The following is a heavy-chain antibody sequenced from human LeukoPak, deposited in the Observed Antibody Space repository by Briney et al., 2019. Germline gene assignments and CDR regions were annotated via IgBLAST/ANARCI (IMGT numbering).Heavy chain of an antibody. J-gene: IGHJ6*02. CDR2: INSDGSST. CDR1: GFTFSSYW. V-gene: IGHV3-74*01. D-gene: IGHD1-14*01. Sequence: GGSLRLSCEASGFTFSSYWMHWVRQVPGKGLVWVSRINSDGSSTSYADSVKGRFTISRDNAKNTLYLQMNSLRAEDTAVYYCATGQGRGMDVWGQGTTVTVSS. CDR3: ATGQGRGMDV.